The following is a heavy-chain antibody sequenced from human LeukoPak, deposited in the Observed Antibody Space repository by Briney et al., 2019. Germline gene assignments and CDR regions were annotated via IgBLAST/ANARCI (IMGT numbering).Heavy chain of an antibody. CDR2: INHSGST. D-gene: IGHD5-12*01. CDR1: GGSFSGYY. J-gene: IGHJ6*03. Sequence: SEALSLTCAVYGGSFSGYYWSWIRQPPGKGLEWIGEINHSGSTNYNPSLKSRVTISVDTSKNQFSLKLSSVTAADTAVYYCARHRPDVVTSYYYYMDVWGKGTTVTISS. V-gene: IGHV4-34*01. CDR3: ARHRPDVVTSYYYYMDV.